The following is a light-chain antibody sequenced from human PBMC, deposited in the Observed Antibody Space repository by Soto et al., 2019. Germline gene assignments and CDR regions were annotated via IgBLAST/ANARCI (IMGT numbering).Light chain of an antibody. CDR3: AAWDDSLSSGL. J-gene: IGLJ3*02. Sequence: QSVLTQSPSASGTPGQRVIISCSGSSSNIGRGYVYWYKQLPGAAPKLLIYKNDQRPSGVPDRISGSKSANSASLAISGLRSEDEADYYCAAWDDSLSSGLFGGGTKVTVL. CDR1: SSNIGRGY. V-gene: IGLV1-47*01. CDR2: KND.